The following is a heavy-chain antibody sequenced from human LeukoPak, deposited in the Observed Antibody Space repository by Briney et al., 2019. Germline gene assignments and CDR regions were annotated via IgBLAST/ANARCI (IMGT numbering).Heavy chain of an antibody. J-gene: IGHJ4*02. V-gene: IGHV3-20*04. CDR3: ARSLRFLEWLSPLDY. Sequence: GGSLRLSCAASGFTFDDYGMSWVRQAPGKGLEWVCGINWNGGSTGYADSVKGRFTISRDNAKNSLYLQMNSLRAEDTALYFCARSLRFLEWLSPLDYWGQGTLVTVSS. CDR2: INWNGGST. D-gene: IGHD3-3*01. CDR1: GFTFDDYG.